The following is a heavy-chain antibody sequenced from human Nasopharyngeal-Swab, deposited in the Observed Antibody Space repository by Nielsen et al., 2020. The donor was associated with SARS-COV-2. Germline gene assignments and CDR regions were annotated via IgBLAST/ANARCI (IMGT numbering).Heavy chain of an antibody. Sequence: GESLKISCAASGFTFSSYAMSWVRQAPGKGLEWVSAISGSGGSTYYADSVKGRFTISRDNSKNTLYLQMNSLRAEDTAVYYCARVEGGGYYYYGMDVWGQGTTVTVSS. CDR2: ISGSGGST. CDR3: ARVEGGGYYYYGMDV. J-gene: IGHJ6*02. CDR1: GFTFSSYA. V-gene: IGHV3-23*01. D-gene: IGHD2-15*01.